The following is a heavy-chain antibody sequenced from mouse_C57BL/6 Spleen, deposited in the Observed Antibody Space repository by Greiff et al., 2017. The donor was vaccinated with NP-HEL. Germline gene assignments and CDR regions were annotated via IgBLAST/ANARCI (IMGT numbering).Heavy chain of an antibody. V-gene: IGHV1-52*01. J-gene: IGHJ4*01. D-gene: IGHD1-1*01. CDR3: ARDGSSYDAMDY. Sequence: VQLQQPGAELVRPGSSVKLSCKASGYTFTSYWMHWVKQRPIQGLEWIGNIDPSDSETHYNQKFKDKATLTVDKSSSTAYMQLSSLTSEDSAVYYCARDGSSYDAMDYWGQGTSVTVSS. CDR2: IDPSDSET. CDR1: GYTFTSYW.